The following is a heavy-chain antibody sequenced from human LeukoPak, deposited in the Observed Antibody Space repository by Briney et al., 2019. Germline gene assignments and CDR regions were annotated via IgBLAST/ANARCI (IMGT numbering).Heavy chain of an antibody. CDR3: VRVKGSYFDY. Sequence: SGGSLRLSCAASGFPLSRYSINWVRQAPGKGLEWVSYISNSGSHIYCVDSVKGRFSVSRENAKNSLFLKMSRPRAEDTAVYYCVRVKGSYFDYWGQGALVIVSS. J-gene: IGHJ4*02. CDR2: ISNSGSHI. CDR1: GFPLSRYS. D-gene: IGHD2-15*01. V-gene: IGHV3-48*01.